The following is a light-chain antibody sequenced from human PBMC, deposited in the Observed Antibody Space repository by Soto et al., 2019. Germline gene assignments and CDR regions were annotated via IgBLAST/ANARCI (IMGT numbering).Light chain of an antibody. V-gene: IGLV2-14*03. J-gene: IGLJ1*01. CDR1: SSDVGGYNY. Sequence: QSALTQPAPVSGSPGQSITISCTGTSSDVGGYNYVSWYQQHPGKAPKLIIYDVSDRPSGISSRFSAPKSGNTASLTISGLQAEDEADYYCCSYTSSSTPWVFGTGTKVTVL. CDR2: DVS. CDR3: CSYTSSSTPWV.